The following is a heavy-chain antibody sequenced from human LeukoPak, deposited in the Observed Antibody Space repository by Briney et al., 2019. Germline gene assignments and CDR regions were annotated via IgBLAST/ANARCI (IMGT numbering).Heavy chain of an antibody. CDR2: ISGSGGST. CDR3: ANLIGSGGVGY. V-gene: IGHV3-23*01. Sequence: GGSLRLSCAAPGFTFSSYAMSWVRQAPGKGLEWVSAISGSGGSTYYADSVKGRFTISRDNSKNTLYLQMSSLRAEDTAVYYCANLIGSGGVGYWGQGTLVTVSS. D-gene: IGHD3-10*01. J-gene: IGHJ4*02. CDR1: GFTFSSYA.